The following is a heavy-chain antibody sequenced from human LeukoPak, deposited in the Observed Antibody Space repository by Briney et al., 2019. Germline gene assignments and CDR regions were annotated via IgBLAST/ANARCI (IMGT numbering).Heavy chain of an antibody. D-gene: IGHD3-10*01. CDR3: ARVRTGLNYYGSGSYYNRYFDY. CDR1: GYTFTGYY. CDR2: INPNSGDT. J-gene: IGHJ4*02. V-gene: IGHV1-2*02. Sequence: ASVKVSCKASGYTFTGYYMHWVRQAPGQGLEWMGWINPNSGDTNNAQKSQGRVTMTRDTSISTAYMELSRLRSDDTAVYYCARVRTGLNYYGSGSYYNRYFDYWGQGTLVTVSS.